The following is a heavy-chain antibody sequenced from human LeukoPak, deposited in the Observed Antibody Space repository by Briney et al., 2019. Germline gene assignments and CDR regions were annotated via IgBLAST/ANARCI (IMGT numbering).Heavy chain of an antibody. Sequence: GGSLRLSCAASGFTFDDYAMHWVRQGPGKGLEWVSLTSGDGGSTYYADSVKGRFTISRDNSKNSLYLQMNSLRIEDSALYYCAKVRVASPSFRYLDYWGQGTLVTVSS. D-gene: IGHD2-15*01. CDR1: GFTFDDYA. V-gene: IGHV3-43*02. J-gene: IGHJ4*02. CDR3: AKVRVASPSFRYLDY. CDR2: TSGDGGST.